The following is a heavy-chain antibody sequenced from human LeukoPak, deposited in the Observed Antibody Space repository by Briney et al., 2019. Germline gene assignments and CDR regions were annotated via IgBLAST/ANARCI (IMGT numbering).Heavy chain of an antibody. CDR2: INPNNGGT. D-gene: IGHD5-12*01. J-gene: IGHJ4*02. CDR3: ARDKYTGYETFDY. Sequence: ASVKVSCKASGYTFTGYYIHWVRQAPGQGLEWMGWINPNNGGTNYAQKFQGRVTMTRDTSISTAYMELNRLTSDDAAVYYCARDKYTGYETFDYWGQGTPVTVSS. CDR1: GYTFTGYY. V-gene: IGHV1-2*02.